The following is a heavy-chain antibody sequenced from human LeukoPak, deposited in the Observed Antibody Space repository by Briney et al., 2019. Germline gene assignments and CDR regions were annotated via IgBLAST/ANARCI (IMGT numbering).Heavy chain of an antibody. CDR2: INHSGST. V-gene: IGHV4-34*01. CDR3: ARVNPGLRYFGH. Sequence: SETLSLTCAVYGGSFSGYYWSWIRQPPGKGLEWIGEINHSGSTNYNPSLKSRVTISVDTSKNQFSLKLSSVTAADTAAYYCARVNPGLRYFGHWGQGTLVTVSS. J-gene: IGHJ4*02. D-gene: IGHD3-9*01. CDR1: GGSFSGYY.